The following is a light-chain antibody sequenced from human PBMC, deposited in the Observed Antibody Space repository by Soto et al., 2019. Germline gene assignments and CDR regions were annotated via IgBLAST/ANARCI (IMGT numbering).Light chain of an antibody. CDR2: DAS. CDR1: QTVSTY. V-gene: IGKV3-11*01. Sequence: EIVLTQSPATLSLSPGERATLSCRASQTVSTYLAWYQQKPGQAPRLLIYDASNRATGIPARFSGSGSGTDFTLTISSLVPEDFAVYYCQQRGNWPWLTFGGGTKVDIK. J-gene: IGKJ4*01. CDR3: QQRGNWPWLT.